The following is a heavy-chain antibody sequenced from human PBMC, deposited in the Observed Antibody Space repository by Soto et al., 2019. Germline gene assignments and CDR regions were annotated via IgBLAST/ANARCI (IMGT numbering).Heavy chain of an antibody. D-gene: IGHD6-13*01. Sequence: PGGSLRLSXAASGFTFSSYGMHWVRQAPGKGPEWVAVIWYDGSNKYYADSVKGRFTISRDNSKNTLYLQMNSLRAEDTAVYYCASQYAEAAGTDYYYGMDVWGQGTTVTVSS. CDR1: GFTFSSYG. CDR3: ASQYAEAAGTDYYYGMDV. J-gene: IGHJ6*02. CDR2: IWYDGSNK. V-gene: IGHV3-33*01.